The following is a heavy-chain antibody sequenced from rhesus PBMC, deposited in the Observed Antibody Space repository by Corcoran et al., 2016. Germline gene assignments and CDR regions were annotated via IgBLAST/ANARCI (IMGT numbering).Heavy chain of an antibody. CDR2: IYGSGGSI. D-gene: IGHD1-26*01. V-gene: IGHV4-160*01. CDR1: GGSIRKNY. Sequence: QVQLQESGPGLVKPSETLSLTCVVSGGSIRKNYWRWIRQSPGKGLEWIGRIYGSGGSIDYHPSLKSRVTISTDTSKNQFSLKLTSVTAADTAVYYCGRKGGYNWNYRACDFWGQGLRVTVSS. CDR3: GRKGGYNWNYRACDF. J-gene: IGHJ3*01.